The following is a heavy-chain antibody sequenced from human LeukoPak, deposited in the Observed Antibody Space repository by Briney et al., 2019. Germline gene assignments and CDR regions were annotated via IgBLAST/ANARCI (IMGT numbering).Heavy chain of an antibody. CDR1: GFTFTYRY. Sequence: QPGGSLRLSCAASGFTFTYRYMDWVRQAPGKGREWVGRIRNKANSYTTVYAASVRGRFTISRDDSKDSLYLQMNSLKTEDTAVYYCAREEFSDFVPYFDYWGQGTLLTVSS. CDR2: IRNKANSYTT. V-gene: IGHV3-72*01. CDR3: AREEFSDFVPYFDY. D-gene: IGHD2-21*02. J-gene: IGHJ4*02.